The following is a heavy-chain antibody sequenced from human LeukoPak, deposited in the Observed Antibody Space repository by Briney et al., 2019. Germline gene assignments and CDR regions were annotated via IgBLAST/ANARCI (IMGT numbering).Heavy chain of an antibody. V-gene: IGHV1-2*06. J-gene: IGHJ4*02. CDR3: ARVGYYESSGYYEY. CDR1: GYTLTNYY. CDR2: INPNSGGT. D-gene: IGHD3-22*01. Sequence: ASVKVSCKASGYTLTNYYMHWVRQAPGQGLEWMGRINPNSGGTNYAQKFQGRVTMTRDTSISTVYMELSRLRSDDTAVYYCARVGYYESSGYYEYWGQGTLVTVSS.